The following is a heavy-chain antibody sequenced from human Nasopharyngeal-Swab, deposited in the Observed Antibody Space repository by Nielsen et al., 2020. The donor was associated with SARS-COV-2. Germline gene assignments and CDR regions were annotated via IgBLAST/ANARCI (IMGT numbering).Heavy chain of an antibody. CDR2: IYYSGST. CDR3: AGSKKAPFDY. J-gene: IGHJ4*02. Sequence: WIRQPPGKGLEWIGSIYYSGSTNYNPSLKSRVTISVDASKNQFSLKLSSVTAADTAVYYCAGSKKAPFDYWGQGTLVTVSS. V-gene: IGHV4-39*07.